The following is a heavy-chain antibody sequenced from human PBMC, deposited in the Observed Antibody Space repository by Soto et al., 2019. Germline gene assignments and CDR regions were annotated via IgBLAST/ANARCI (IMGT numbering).Heavy chain of an antibody. D-gene: IGHD6-19*01. CDR2: ISGNGGRT. V-gene: IGHV3-23*01. CDR3: AKDVGRAVAGPSYSDY. CDR1: GFIFSSFA. Sequence: PGGSLRLSCVSSGFIFSSFAMNWVRQAPGKGLEWVAGISGNGGRTFYADSVKGRFAVSRDNSKNTLYLQINNLGAEDTAVYYCAKDVGRAVAGPSYSDYWGQGTLVTVSS. J-gene: IGHJ4*02.